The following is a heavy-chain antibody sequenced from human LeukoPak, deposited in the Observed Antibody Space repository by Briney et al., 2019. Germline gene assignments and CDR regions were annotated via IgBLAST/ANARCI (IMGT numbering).Heavy chain of an antibody. CDR3: ARVSGYDWESSYDY. CDR2: IYYSGRT. V-gene: IGHV4-59*01. Sequence: SETLSLTCTVSGFSIGDYYWNWIRQAPGKGLEWIGYIYYSGRTNYNTSLESLVIISVDTSKNQFSLKLSSVTAADTAVYYCARVSGYDWESSYDYWGQGTLVTVSS. J-gene: IGHJ4*02. D-gene: IGHD5-12*01. CDR1: GFSIGDYY.